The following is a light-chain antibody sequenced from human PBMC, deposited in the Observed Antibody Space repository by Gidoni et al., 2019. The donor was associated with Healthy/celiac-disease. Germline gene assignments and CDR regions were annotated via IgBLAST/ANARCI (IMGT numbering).Light chain of an antibody. CDR2: DVS. Sequence: QSALTQPASVSGSPGQSITISFTGTSSDVGGSNYVSWYQQHPGKAPKLMIYDVSNRPSGVSNRFSGSKSGNSASLTISGLQAEDEADYYCSSYTSSSTPLVFGTGTKVTVL. CDR3: SSYTSSSTPLV. CDR1: SSDVGGSNY. J-gene: IGLJ1*01. V-gene: IGLV2-14*03.